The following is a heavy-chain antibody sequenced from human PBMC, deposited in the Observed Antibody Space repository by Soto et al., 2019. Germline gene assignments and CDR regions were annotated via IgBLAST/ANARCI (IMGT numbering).Heavy chain of an antibody. J-gene: IGHJ5*02. Sequence: EVQLVESGGGLVQPGGSLRLSCAASGFTFSSYSMNWVRQAPGKGLEWVSYISSSSSTIYYADSVKGRFTISRDNAKNSLYLQMNSLRAEDTAVYYCARTSDDGDSNNWFDPWGQGTLVTVSS. V-gene: IGHV3-48*01. CDR3: ARTSDDGDSNNWFDP. D-gene: IGHD4-17*01. CDR2: ISSSSSTI. CDR1: GFTFSSYS.